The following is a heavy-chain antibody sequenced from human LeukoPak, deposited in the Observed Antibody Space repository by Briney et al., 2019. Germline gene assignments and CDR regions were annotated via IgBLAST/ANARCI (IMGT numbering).Heavy chain of an antibody. CDR2: ISGSGGST. D-gene: IGHD3-3*01. J-gene: IGHJ4*02. CDR1: GFTFSSYA. Sequence: PGGSLRLSCAASGFTFSSYAMSWVRQAPGKGLEWVSAISGSGGSTYYADSVKGRFTISRDNPKNTLYLQMNSLRAEDTAVYYCAKDYYDFWSGFIYWGQGTLVTVSS. V-gene: IGHV3-23*01. CDR3: AKDYYDFWSGFIY.